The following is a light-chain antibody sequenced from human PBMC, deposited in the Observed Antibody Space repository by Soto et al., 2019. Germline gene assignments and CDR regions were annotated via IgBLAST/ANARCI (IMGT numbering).Light chain of an antibody. V-gene: IGLV2-8*01. CDR3: KSYAGSNTYV. J-gene: IGLJ1*01. CDR2: EVS. Sequence: QCLLTQPPSASGSPGQSFTIACTGTSSDVGGYNYVSWYQQHPGKAPKLMIYEVSERPSGVPDRFSGSKSSNTASLTVSGLQAADEADYFCKSYAGSNTYVFGSGTKVTVL. CDR1: SSDVGGYNY.